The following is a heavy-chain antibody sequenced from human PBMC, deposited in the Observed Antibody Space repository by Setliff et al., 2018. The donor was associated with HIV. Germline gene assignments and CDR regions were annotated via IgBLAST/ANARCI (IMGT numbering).Heavy chain of an antibody. J-gene: IGHJ4*02. CDR2: IRYDGSNK. CDR1: GFTFSSYG. V-gene: IGHV3-30*02. CDR3: AKDVDYYFDY. Sequence: GGSLRLSCAASGFTFSSYGMHWVRQAPGKGLEWVAFIRYDGSNKYYADSVKGRFTISRDSSKNTLYLQMNSLRAEDTAVYYCAKDVDYYFDYWGQGTLVTVSS. D-gene: IGHD3-9*01.